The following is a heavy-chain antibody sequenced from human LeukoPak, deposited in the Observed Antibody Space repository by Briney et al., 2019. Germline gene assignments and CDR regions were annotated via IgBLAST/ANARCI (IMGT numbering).Heavy chain of an antibody. J-gene: IGHJ4*02. V-gene: IGHV4-34*01. CDR1: GGSFSGYY. D-gene: IGHD2-2*03. Sequence: SETLSLTCGVYGGSFSGYYWSWIRQPPGKGLEWIGEVSQTGSGRTNYNPPRKGQVTISVNTSKTQFALELTSGTPADPAIYYCARASWISTADAVCWGQGTQVTVSS. CDR3: ARASWISTADAVC. CDR2: VSQTGSGRT.